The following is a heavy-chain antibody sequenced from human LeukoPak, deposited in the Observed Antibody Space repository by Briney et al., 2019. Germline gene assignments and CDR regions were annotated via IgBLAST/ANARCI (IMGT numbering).Heavy chain of an antibody. CDR1: GGSISSGSYY. Sequence: SETLSLTCTVSGGSISSGSYYWSWIRQPPGKGLEWIGRMYTSGSTNYNPSLKSRVTISVDTSKNQFSLKLSSVTAADTAVYYCARERGYYYDSSGYPWAFDIWGQGTMVTVSS. CDR2: MYTSGST. V-gene: IGHV4-61*02. J-gene: IGHJ3*02. D-gene: IGHD3-22*01. CDR3: ARERGYYYDSSGYPWAFDI.